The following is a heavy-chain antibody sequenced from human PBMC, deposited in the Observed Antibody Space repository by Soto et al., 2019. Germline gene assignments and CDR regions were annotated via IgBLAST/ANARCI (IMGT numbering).Heavy chain of an antibody. CDR3: ARARGILTGYYRGPHNWFDP. D-gene: IGHD3-9*01. Sequence: PSETLSLTCTVSGGSISSYYWSWIRQPPGKGLEWIGYIYYSGSTNYNPSLKSRVTISVDTSKNQFSLKLSSVTAADTAVYYCARARGILTGYYRGPHNWFDPWGQGTLVTVSS. CDR2: IYYSGST. J-gene: IGHJ5*02. V-gene: IGHV4-59*12. CDR1: GGSISSYY.